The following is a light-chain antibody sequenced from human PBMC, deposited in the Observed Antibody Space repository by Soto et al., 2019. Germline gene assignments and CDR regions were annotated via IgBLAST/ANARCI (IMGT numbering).Light chain of an antibody. V-gene: IGLV2-14*03. Sequence: QSVLTQPASVSGSPGQSITISCSGTSSDIGSYNHVAWYQQFPGKSPKLMIYAVSDRPSGVSDRFSGSKSGITASLTISGLQTEDEADSYCISYTDRQSYLFGAGTQVTVL. CDR3: ISYTDRQSYL. CDR1: SSDIGSYNH. J-gene: IGLJ1*01. CDR2: AVS.